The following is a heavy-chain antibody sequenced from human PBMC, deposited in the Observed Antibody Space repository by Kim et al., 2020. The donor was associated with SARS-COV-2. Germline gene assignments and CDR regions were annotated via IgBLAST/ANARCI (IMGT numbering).Heavy chain of an antibody. D-gene: IGHD3-10*01. Sequence: YYVDSGKGRFTISRDNAKNSLYLQMNSLRAEDTAVYYCARVTMVRGGHIDYWGQGTLVTVSS. V-gene: IGHV3-7*01. CDR3: ARVTMVRGGHIDY. J-gene: IGHJ4*02.